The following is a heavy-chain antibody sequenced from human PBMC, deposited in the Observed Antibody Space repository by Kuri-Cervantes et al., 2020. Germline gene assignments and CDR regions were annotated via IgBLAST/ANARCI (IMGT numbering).Heavy chain of an antibody. V-gene: IGHV2-70*12. CDR3: AHILYYDSSGYYYDGASFDY. CDR1: GFSLSTSGMC. D-gene: IGHD3-22*01. J-gene: IGHJ4*02. CDR2: IDWDDDK. Sequence: SGPTLVKPTQTLTLTCTFSGFSLSTSGMCVSWIRQPPGKALEWLARIDWDDDKYYSTSLKTRLTISKDTSKNQVALTMTNMDPVDTATYYCAHILYYDSSGYYYDGASFDYWGQGTLVTVSS.